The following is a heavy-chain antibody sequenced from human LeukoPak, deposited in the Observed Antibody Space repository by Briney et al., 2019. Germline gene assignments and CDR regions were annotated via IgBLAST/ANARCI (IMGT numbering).Heavy chain of an antibody. Sequence: ASVKVSCKASGGTFSSYAISWVRQAPGQGLEWMGGIIPIFGTANYAQKFQGRVTITTDESTSTAYMELSSLRSEDMAVYYCASLEEGFWSGYDYWGQGTLVTVSS. CDR1: GGTFSSYA. V-gene: IGHV1-69*05. D-gene: IGHD3-3*01. J-gene: IGHJ4*02. CDR3: ASLEEGFWSGYDY. CDR2: IIPIFGTA.